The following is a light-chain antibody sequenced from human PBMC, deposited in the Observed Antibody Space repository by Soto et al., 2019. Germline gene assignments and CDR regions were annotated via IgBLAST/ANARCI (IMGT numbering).Light chain of an antibody. J-gene: IGKJ4*01. CDR1: QTLSINS. CDR2: AAS. Sequence: EIVLTQSPDTLSLSPGERATLFCRASQTLSINSLAWYQQKPGQAPRLLIYAASTRDTGIPDRFNGSGSGTEFNLTISSLQSEDFGIYYCQQYNNWPRATFGGGTRVEIK. CDR3: QQYNNWPRAT. V-gene: IGKV3D-15*01.